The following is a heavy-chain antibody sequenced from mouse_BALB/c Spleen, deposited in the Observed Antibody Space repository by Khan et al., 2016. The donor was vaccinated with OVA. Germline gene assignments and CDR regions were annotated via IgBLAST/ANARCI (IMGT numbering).Heavy chain of an antibody. D-gene: IGHD2-1*01. J-gene: IGHJ4*01. V-gene: IGHV14-3*02. CDR2: IDPANGNT. CDR3: ARDGNPYYYAMDY. Sequence: VQLKQSGAELVKPGASVKLSCTASGFNIKDTYMHWVKQRPEQGLEWIGRIDPANGNTKYDPKFQGKATITADTSSNTAYLQLSSLTSEDTAVYYCARDGNPYYYAMDYWGQGTSGTVSS. CDR1: GFNIKDTY.